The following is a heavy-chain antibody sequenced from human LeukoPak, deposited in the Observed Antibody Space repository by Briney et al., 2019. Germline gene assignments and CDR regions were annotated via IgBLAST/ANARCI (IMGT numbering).Heavy chain of an antibody. CDR1: GGSFSGYY. D-gene: IGHD6-13*01. CDR3: ARGRYSSSWYYFDY. J-gene: IGHJ4*02. CDR2: INHSGST. Sequence: SETLSLTCAVYGGSFSGYYWSWIRQPPGKWLESIGEINHSGSTNYNPSLKSRVTISVDTSKNQFSLKLSSVTAADTAVYYCARGRYSSSWYYFDYWGQGTLVTVSS. V-gene: IGHV4-34*01.